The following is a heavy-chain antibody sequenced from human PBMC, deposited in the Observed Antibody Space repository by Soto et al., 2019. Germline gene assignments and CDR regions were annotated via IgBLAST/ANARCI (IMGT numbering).Heavy chain of an antibody. V-gene: IGHV5-51*01. Sequence: GESLKISCKASGYSFTSYWIGWVRQMPGKGLEWMAIIYPGDSDARYSPSFQGQVTISADKSISTAYLQWSSLKASDTAMYYCARRGGYCSSTFCPYYYYYYMDVWGKGTTVTVSS. CDR1: GYSFTSYW. CDR2: IYPGDSDA. D-gene: IGHD2-2*01. J-gene: IGHJ6*03. CDR3: ARRGGYCSSTFCPYYYYYYMDV.